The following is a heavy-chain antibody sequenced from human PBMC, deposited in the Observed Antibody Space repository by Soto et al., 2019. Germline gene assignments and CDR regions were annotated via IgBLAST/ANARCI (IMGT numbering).Heavy chain of an antibody. CDR2: IIPIFGTA. CDR1: GGTFSGYA. V-gene: IGHV1-69*01. J-gene: IGHJ4*02. D-gene: IGHD5-12*01. CDR3: ARAGSGYENWYYFDY. Sequence: QVQLVQSGAEVKKPGSSVKVSCKASGGTFSGYAISWVRQAPGQGLEWMGGIIPIFGTANYAQKFQGRVTITADESTSTAYMELSSLRSEDTAVYYCARAGSGYENWYYFDYWGQGTLVTVSS.